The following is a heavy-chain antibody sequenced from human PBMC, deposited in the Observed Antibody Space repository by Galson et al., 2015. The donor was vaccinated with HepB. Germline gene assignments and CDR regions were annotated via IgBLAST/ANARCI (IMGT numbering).Heavy chain of an antibody. V-gene: IGHV3-7*03. CDR2: IKQDGSEK. CDR3: ARMPCSGYYYCWFDP. D-gene: IGHD3-22*01. CDR1: GFTFSIYW. Sequence: SLRLSCAASGFTFSIYWMSWVRQAPGKGLEWVANIKQDGSEKYYVDSVKGRFTISRDNAKNSLYLQMNSLGAEDTAVYYCARMPCSGYYYCWFDPWGQGTLVTVSS. J-gene: IGHJ5*02.